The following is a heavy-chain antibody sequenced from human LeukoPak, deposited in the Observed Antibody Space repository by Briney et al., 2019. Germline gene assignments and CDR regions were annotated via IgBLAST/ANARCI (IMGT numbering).Heavy chain of an antibody. CDR1: GFTFSSYW. CDR3: AKAKVSEGYYFDY. Sequence: GGSLRLSCAASGFTFSSYWMSWVRQAPGKGLEWVSYISGSGYTIYYADSVKGRFTISRDNAKNSLYLQMNSLRAEDTAVYYCAKAKVSEGYYFDYWGQGTLVTVSS. V-gene: IGHV3-48*04. J-gene: IGHJ4*02. CDR2: ISGSGYTI.